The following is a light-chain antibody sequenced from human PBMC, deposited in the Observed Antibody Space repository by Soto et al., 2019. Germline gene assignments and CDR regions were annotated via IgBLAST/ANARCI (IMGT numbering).Light chain of an antibody. CDR1: SNDVGGYNY. Sequence: QSVLTQPASVSGSPGQSITTSCTGSSNDVGGYNYVSWYQQHPGQAPKLIIYEVSDRPSGVSPRFSGSKSGNTASLTISGLQVEDEADYLCTSYTSTIPYVFGSGTKVTVL. V-gene: IGLV2-14*01. CDR3: TSYTSTIPYV. CDR2: EVS. J-gene: IGLJ1*01.